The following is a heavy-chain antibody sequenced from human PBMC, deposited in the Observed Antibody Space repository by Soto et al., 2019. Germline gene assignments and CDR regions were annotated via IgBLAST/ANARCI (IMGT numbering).Heavy chain of an antibody. CDR2: IIPIFGTA. CDR3: ARGEGGPYSSSWYRPQYYFDY. Sequence: QVQLVQSGAEVKKPGSSVKVSCKASGGTFSSYAISWVRQAPGQGLEWMGGIIPIFGTANYAQKFQGRVTITADKSTGTADRELSSLRSEDRAVYYCARGEGGPYSSSWYRPQYYFDYWGQGTLVTVSS. D-gene: IGHD6-13*01. V-gene: IGHV1-69*06. J-gene: IGHJ4*02. CDR1: GGTFSSYA.